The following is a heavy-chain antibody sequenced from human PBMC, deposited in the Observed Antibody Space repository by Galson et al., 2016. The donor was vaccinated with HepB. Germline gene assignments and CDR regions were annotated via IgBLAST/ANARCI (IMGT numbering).Heavy chain of an antibody. CDR3: ARRIVATIPSYYYYGMDV. J-gene: IGHJ6*02. CDR2: INPKSDGT. Sequence: SVKVSCKASGYTFAAYYIHWVRLAPGQGLEWLGWINPKSDGTSYAQKFQGRVTMTRDTSITTAYMELNRLRSDDTAVYYCARRIVATIPSYYYYGMDVWGQGTTVTVSS. V-gene: IGHV1-2*02. D-gene: IGHD5-12*01. CDR1: GYTFAAYY.